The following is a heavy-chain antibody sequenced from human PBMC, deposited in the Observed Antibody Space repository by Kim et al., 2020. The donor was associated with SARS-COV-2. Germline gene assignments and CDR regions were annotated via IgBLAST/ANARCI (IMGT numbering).Heavy chain of an antibody. CDR1: GFTFSSYA. D-gene: IGHD3-9*01. CDR2: ISYDGSNK. V-gene: IGHV3-30*04. J-gene: IGHJ6*02. CDR3: AREDILTGYYWGMDV. Sequence: GGSLRLSCAASGFTFSSYAMHWVRQAPGKGLEWVAVISYDGSNKYYADSVKGRFTISRDNSKNTLYLQMNSLRAEDTAVYYCAREDILTGYYWGMDVWGQGTTVTVSS.